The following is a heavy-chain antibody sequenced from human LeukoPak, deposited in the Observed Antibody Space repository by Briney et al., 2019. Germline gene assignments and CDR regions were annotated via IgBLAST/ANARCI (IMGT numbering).Heavy chain of an antibody. V-gene: IGHV4-34*01. CDR2: INHSGSA. Sequence: SETLSLTCAVYGGSFSGYYWSWIRQPPGKGLEWSGEINHSGSANYNPSLKSRVTISVETYKNQFSLKLSSVTAADTAVYYCARGGRWLRLLGPVTHFDYWGQGTLVTVSS. CDR3: ARGGRWLRLLGPVTHFDY. D-gene: IGHD5-12*01. CDR1: GGSFSGYY. J-gene: IGHJ4*02.